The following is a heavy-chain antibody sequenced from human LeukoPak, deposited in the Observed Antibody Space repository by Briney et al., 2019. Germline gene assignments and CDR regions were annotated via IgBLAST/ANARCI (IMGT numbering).Heavy chain of an antibody. V-gene: IGHV4-39*01. J-gene: IGHJ4*02. CDR1: GDSTSSDRYY. D-gene: IGHD1-26*01. CDR2: IYYSGST. Sequence: ASETLSLTCTVSGDSTSSDRYYGGWVRQPPGKGLEWIGNIYYSGSTYYNPSLKSRVTMSVDTSKNQFFLKLNSVTAADTAVYYCARGRPYSGGYHLDYWGQGTLVTVSS. CDR3: ARGRPYSGGYHLDY.